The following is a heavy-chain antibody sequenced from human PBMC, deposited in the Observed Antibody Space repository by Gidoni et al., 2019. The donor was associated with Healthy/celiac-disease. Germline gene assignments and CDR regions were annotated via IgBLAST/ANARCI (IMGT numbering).Heavy chain of an antibody. CDR2: GSGSGGST. CDR3: SKGGLCSPPWFDP. CDR1: GCTVSSYA. J-gene: IGHJ5*02. V-gene: IGHV3-23*04. Sequence: EAQLVEAGGGMVQPEGSMRHSCAASGCTVSSYAMRWVRKAPGKGLEWVSAGSGSGGSTYYADSLTGRFTISRDNSKNTLYLQLTSLRAEDTAVYYCSKGGLCSPPWFDPWGQGTLLAVSS. D-gene: IGHD3-16*01.